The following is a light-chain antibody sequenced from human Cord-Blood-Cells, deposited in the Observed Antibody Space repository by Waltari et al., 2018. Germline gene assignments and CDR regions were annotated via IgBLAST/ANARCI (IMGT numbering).Light chain of an antibody. CDR2: DVS. CDR3: SSYTSSSTL. V-gene: IGLV2-14*01. Sequence: QSALTQPASVSGSPGQSITISCTGTSSDVGGYNYVYWYQQHPGKAPKLMIYDVSTRPSGVSNRFSGSKSGNTASLTISGLQAEDEADYYCSSYTSSSTLFGGGTKLTVL. CDR1: SSDVGGYNY. J-gene: IGLJ2*01.